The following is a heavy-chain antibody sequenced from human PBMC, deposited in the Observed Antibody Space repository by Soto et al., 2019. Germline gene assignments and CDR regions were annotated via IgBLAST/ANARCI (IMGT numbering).Heavy chain of an antibody. V-gene: IGHV1-69*13. J-gene: IGHJ5*02. CDR1: GGTFSSYA. Sequence: ASVKVSCKASGGTFSSYAISWVRQAPXQGLEWMGGIIPIFGTANYAQRFQGRVTITADESTSTAYMELSSLRSEDTAVYYCARHYYDSSGYPRHNWFDPWGQGTLVTVSS. CDR3: ARHYYDSSGYPRHNWFDP. CDR2: IIPIFGTA. D-gene: IGHD3-22*01.